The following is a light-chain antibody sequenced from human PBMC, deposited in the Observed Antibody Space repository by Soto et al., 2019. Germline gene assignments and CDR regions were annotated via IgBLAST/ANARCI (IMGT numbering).Light chain of an antibody. CDR2: AAS. CDR3: QQSYSTPIT. J-gene: IGKJ5*01. CDR1: QSISSW. Sequence: IQMSDSPSTLSPSVGDRATINFRASQSISSWLAWYQQKPGKAPKLLIYAASSLQSGVPSRFSGSGSGTDLTLTISSLQPEDFATYYCQQSYSTPITFGQGTRLEI. V-gene: IGKV1-39*01.